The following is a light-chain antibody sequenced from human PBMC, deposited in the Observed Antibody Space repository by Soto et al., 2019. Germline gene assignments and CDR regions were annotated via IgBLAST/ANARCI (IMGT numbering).Light chain of an antibody. CDR3: CSYACSSTSLV. Sequence: QSVLTQPASVSGSPGQSITISCTGTSSDVGSYNLVSWYQQHPGKAPKLMIYEVSKRPSGVSNRFSGSKSGNTASLTISGLQAEDEADYYCCSYACSSTSLVFVTGTKVTVL. CDR1: SSDVGSYNL. CDR2: EVS. J-gene: IGLJ1*01. V-gene: IGLV2-23*02.